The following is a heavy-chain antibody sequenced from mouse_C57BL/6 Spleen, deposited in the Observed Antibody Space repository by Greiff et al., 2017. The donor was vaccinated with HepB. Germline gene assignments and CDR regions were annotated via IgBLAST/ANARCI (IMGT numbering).Heavy chain of an antibody. CDR1: GFSLSSYA. CDR3: AREGTVVPRGDAMDY. Sequence: VQLQQSGPGLVAPSQSLSITCTVSGFSLSSYAISWVRQPPGKGLEWLGVIWTGGGTNYNSALKSRLSISKDNSKSQVFLKMNSLQTDDTARYYCAREGTVVPRGDAMDYWGQGTSVTVSS. CDR2: IWTGGGT. V-gene: IGHV2-9-1*01. D-gene: IGHD1-1*01. J-gene: IGHJ4*01.